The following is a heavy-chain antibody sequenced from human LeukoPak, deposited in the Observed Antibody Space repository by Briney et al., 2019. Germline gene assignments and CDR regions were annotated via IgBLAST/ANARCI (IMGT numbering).Heavy chain of an antibody. J-gene: IGHJ4*02. D-gene: IGHD2/OR15-2a*01. CDR1: GYTFTSYY. V-gene: IGHV1-46*01. CDR3: AREVPENFNFDY. Sequence: GASVKVSCKASGYTFTSYYTHWVRQAPGLGLEWIEIIKRSGGSTLYAQKFQGRVTLTSDMSTSTVYVELSSLRSEDTAVYYCAREVPENFNFDYWGQGTLVTVSS. CDR2: IKRSGGST.